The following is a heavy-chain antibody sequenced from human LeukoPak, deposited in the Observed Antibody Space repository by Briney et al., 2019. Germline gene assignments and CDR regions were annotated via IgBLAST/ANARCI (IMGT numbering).Heavy chain of an antibody. Sequence: SVKVSCKASGGTFSSYAISWVRQAPGQGLEWMGGIIPIFGTANYAQKFQGRVTITTDESTSTAYMELSSLRSEDTAVYYCARDMVPAAMFDYWGQGTLVTVSS. J-gene: IGHJ4*02. CDR3: ARDMVPAAMFDY. CDR2: IIPIFGTA. D-gene: IGHD2-2*01. V-gene: IGHV1-69*05. CDR1: GGTFSSYA.